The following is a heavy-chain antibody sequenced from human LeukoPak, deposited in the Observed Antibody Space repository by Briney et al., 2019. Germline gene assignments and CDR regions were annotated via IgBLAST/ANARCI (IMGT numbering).Heavy chain of an antibody. J-gene: IGHJ4*02. V-gene: IGHV4-59*08. CDR1: GFTFSDHY. CDR3: ARATQYNWNYRYYFDY. CDR2: IYYSGST. D-gene: IGHD1-7*01. Sequence: GSLRLSCAASGFTFSDHYMSWIRQPPGKGLEWIGYIYYSGSTNYNPSLKSRVTISVDTSKNQFSLKLSSVTAADTAVYYCARATQYNWNYRYYFDYWGQGTLVTVSS.